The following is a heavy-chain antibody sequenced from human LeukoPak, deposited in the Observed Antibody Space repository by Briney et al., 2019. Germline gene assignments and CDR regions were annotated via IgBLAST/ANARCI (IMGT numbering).Heavy chain of an antibody. D-gene: IGHD2-15*01. CDR3: ARDLVVGRDYYYMDV. CDR1: GGTFISYA. V-gene: IGHV1-69*13. Sequence: ASVKVSCKASGGTFISYAISWVRQAPGQGLEWMGGIIPIFGTASYAQKFQGRVTITADESTSTAYMELSSLRSEDTAVYYCARDLVVGRDYYYMDVWGKGTTVTIPS. J-gene: IGHJ6*03. CDR2: IIPIFGTA.